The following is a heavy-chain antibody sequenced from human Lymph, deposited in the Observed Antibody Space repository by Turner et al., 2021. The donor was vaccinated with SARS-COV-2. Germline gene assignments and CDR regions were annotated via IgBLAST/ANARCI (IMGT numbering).Heavy chain of an antibody. V-gene: IGHV4-39*01. Sequence: QLQLQESGPGLVKPSETLSLTCTVSGGSISSSSHYWGWIRQPPGRGLEWIGHIYYSGSNYYNPSLKSRVTISVDTSKNQFSLNLSSVTAADTAVYYCARLVRRAEYYFDYWGQGTLVTVSS. CDR3: ARLVRRAEYYFDY. J-gene: IGHJ4*02. D-gene: IGHD3-10*01. CDR2: IYYSGSN. CDR1: GGSISSSSHY.